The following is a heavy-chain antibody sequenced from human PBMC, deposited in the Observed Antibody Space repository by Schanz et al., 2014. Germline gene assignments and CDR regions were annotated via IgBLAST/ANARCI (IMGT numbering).Heavy chain of an antibody. CDR3: AKAGSGWSTAGYYY. J-gene: IGHJ4*02. Sequence: QVQLVESGGGVVQPGRSLTLSCAVSTSLFSRSVIHWVRQAPGKGLEWVAVMWNDGIKTHYADSGKGRFTISRENSKSILYLQMNSLRAEDTAVYYCAKAGSGWSTAGYYYWGQGTLGAVSS. CDR2: MWNDGIKT. CDR1: TSLFSRSV. D-gene: IGHD6-19*01. V-gene: IGHV3-33*06.